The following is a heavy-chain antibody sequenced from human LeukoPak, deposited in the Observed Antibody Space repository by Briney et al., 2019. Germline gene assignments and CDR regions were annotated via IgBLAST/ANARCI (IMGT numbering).Heavy chain of an antibody. Sequence: SQTLSLTCAISGDSVPSNSVAWNWIRQSPSRGPEWLGRTYYRSKWYIDYADSVKSRITISPDTSKNQFSLQLNSMTPEDTAIYYCARGRVSAFDIWGQGTVVTVSS. D-gene: IGHD2-8*01. CDR1: GDSVPSNSVA. V-gene: IGHV6-1*01. J-gene: IGHJ3*02. CDR2: TYYRSKWYI. CDR3: ARGRVSAFDI.